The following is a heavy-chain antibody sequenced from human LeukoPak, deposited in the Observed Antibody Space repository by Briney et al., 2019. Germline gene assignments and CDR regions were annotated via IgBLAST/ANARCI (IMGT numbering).Heavy chain of an antibody. CDR3: ARGYCSSTSCQGAFDAFDI. CDR1: GYTFTCYY. D-gene: IGHD2-2*01. CDR2: INPSGGST. V-gene: IGHV1-46*01. J-gene: IGHJ3*02. Sequence: ASVKVSCKASGYTFTCYYMHWVRQAPGQGLEWMGIINPSGGSTSYAQKFQGRVTMTRDTSTSTVYMELSSLRSEDTAVYYCARGYCSSTSCQGAFDAFDIWGQGTMVTVSS.